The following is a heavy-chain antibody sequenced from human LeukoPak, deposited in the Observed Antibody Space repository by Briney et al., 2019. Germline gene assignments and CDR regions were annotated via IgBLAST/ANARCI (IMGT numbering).Heavy chain of an antibody. CDR3: ARRLFSSHYFDY. D-gene: IGHD2-21*01. CDR1: GFTFSSYA. J-gene: IGHJ4*02. Sequence: GGSLRLSCAASGFTFSSYAMHWVRQAPGKGLEWVAVISYDGSNKYYADSVKGRFTISRDNSKNTLYLQMNSLRAEDTTVYYCARRLFSSHYFDYWGQGTLVTVSS. V-gene: IGHV3-30-3*01. CDR2: ISYDGSNK.